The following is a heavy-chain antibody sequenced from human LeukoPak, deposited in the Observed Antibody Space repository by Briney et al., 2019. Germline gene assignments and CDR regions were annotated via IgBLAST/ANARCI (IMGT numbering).Heavy chain of an antibody. CDR3: AKVNFWSGYPIDY. Sequence: GGSLRLSCAASGFTFSSYGMHWVRQAPGKGPEGVAVISYDGSNKYYADSVKGRFTISRDNSKNTLYLQMNSLRAEDTAVYYCAKVNFWSGYPIDYWGQGTLVTVSS. V-gene: IGHV3-30*18. CDR2: ISYDGSNK. CDR1: GFTFSSYG. J-gene: IGHJ4*02. D-gene: IGHD3-3*01.